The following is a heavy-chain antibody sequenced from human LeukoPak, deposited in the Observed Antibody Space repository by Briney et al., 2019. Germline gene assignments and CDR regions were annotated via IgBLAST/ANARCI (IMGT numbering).Heavy chain of an antibody. D-gene: IGHD4-17*01. V-gene: IGHV3-23*01. CDR2: ISGSGGST. CDR3: AKEKYGTDVGEDAFDI. CDR1: GFTFSSYA. Sequence: GGSLRLSCAASGFTFSSYALSWVRQAPGKGLEWVSAISGSGGSTYYADSVKGRFTISRDNSKNTLYLQMNSLRAEDTAVYYCAKEKYGTDVGEDAFDIWGQGTMVTVSS. J-gene: IGHJ3*02.